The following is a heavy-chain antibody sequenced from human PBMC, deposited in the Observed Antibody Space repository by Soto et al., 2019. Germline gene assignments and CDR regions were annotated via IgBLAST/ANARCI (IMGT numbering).Heavy chain of an antibody. CDR2: ISSSGSTI. Sequence: QVQLVESGGGLVKPGGSLRLSCAASGFTFSDYYMSWIRQAPGKGLEWVSYISSSGSTIYYADSVKGRFTISRDNAKNSLYLQMNSLRAEDTAVYYCAREGSGSSYLASPYYYYGMDVWGQGTTVTASS. D-gene: IGHD3-10*01. J-gene: IGHJ6*02. CDR1: GFTFSDYY. V-gene: IGHV3-11*01. CDR3: AREGSGSSYLASPYYYYGMDV.